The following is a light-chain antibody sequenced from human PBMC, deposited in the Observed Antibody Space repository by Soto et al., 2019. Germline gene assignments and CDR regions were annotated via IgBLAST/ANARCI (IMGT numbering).Light chain of an antibody. J-gene: IGKJ2*01. Sequence: EIVLTQSPGTLSLSPGERATLSCRASQSVSSSYLAWYQQKPGQAPRLLIYGASSRDTGIPDRLSGRGSGTDFNLTISRLEPEDFAVYYCQQYGSSPMYTFGQGTKLEI. V-gene: IGKV3-20*01. CDR3: QQYGSSPMYT. CDR2: GAS. CDR1: QSVSSSY.